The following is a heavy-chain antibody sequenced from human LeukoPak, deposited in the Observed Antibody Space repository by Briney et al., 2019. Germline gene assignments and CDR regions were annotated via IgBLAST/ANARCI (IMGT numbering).Heavy chain of an antibody. CDR1: GFTFSSYW. CDR2: IKSDGSDK. V-gene: IGHV3-7*05. J-gene: IGHJ4*02. Sequence: GGSLRLPCAASGFTFSSYWMDWVRQAPGKGLEWVAIIKSDGSDKYYVDSVKGRFTVSKDNAKNSLYLQMNSLRAEDTAMYYCARNRGGGSGYSDYWGQGTLVTVSS. CDR3: ARNRGGGSGYSDY. D-gene: IGHD3-22*01.